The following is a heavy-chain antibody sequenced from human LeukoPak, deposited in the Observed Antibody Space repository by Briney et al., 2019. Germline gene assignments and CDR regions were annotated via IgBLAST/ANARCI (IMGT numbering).Heavy chain of an antibody. V-gene: IGHV3-9*01. Sequence: PGGSLRLSCAASGFTFDDYAMHWVRQAPGKGLEWVSGISWNSGSIGYADSVKGRFTISRDNAKNSLYPQMNSLRAEDTALYYCAKASVASRGSWFDPWGQGTLVTVSS. J-gene: IGHJ5*02. D-gene: IGHD6-19*01. CDR1: GFTFDDYA. CDR2: ISWNSGSI. CDR3: AKASVASRGSWFDP.